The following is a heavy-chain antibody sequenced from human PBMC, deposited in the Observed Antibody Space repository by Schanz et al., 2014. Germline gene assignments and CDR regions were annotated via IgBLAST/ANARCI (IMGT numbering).Heavy chain of an antibody. CDR1: GFTFSAYD. J-gene: IGHJ5*01. V-gene: IGHV3-23*01. Sequence: EVQLLESGGGLVQPGGSLRLSCAASGFTFSAYDMTWVRQIPGKGLEWVSAISASGGTTYYADSVKGRFTISRDNSKNTLYLQMNSLRAEDTTVYYCAKTPREYCNYDNCPNWFDSWGQGTLVTASS. CDR2: ISASGGTT. D-gene: IGHD2-15*01. CDR3: AKTPREYCNYDNCPNWFDS.